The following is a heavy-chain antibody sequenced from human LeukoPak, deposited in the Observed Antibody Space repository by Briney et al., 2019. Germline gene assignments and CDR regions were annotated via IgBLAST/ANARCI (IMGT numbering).Heavy chain of an antibody. J-gene: IGHJ4*02. D-gene: IGHD1-14*01. V-gene: IGHV3-23*01. Sequence: HPGGSLRLSCAASGFTFSTYAMNWVRQAPGKGREWVSAISPIGSRTYYADSVKGRFTISRDNSKNTLYLQMNSLRAGDTAIYYCAKASTVLKPIDSWGQGTLVTVSS. CDR2: ISPIGSRT. CDR3: AKASTVLKPIDS. CDR1: GFTFSTYA.